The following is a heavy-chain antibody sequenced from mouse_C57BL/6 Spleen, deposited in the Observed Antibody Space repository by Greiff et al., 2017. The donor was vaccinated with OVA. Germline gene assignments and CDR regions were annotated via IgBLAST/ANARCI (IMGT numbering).Heavy chain of an antibody. J-gene: IGHJ4*01. CDR3: AKSKVSIYDGYYLAMDD. V-gene: IGHV1-55*01. CDR1: GYTFTSYW. CDR2: IYPGSGST. D-gene: IGHD2-3*01. Sequence: QVQLQQPGAELVKPGASVKMSCKASGYTFTSYWITWVKQRPGQGLEWIGDIYPGSGSTKYNEKFKSKATLTVDTSSSTAYMQLIRLTSEDSSVYYCAKSKVSIYDGYYLAMDDWGQGTSVTVSS.